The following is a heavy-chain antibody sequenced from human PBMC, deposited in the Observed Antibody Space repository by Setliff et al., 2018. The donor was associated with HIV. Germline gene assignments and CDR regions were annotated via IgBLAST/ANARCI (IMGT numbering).Heavy chain of an antibody. J-gene: IGHJ4*02. V-gene: IGHV1-2*02. CDR3: ARSGGSYIKFFES. CDR1: GYPFSAFF. CDR2: INPNGGFA. D-gene: IGHD3-10*01. Sequence: ASVKVSCKASGYPFSAFFIYWVRQVPGQGLEWLGWINPNGGFANYAQKFRGRVTLTTDTSLKTAYMEVTSLRSNDTAVYYCARSGGSYIKFFESWGQGTLVTVSS.